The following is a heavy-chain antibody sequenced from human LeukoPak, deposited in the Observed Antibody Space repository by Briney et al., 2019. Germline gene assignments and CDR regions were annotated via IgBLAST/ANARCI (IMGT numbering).Heavy chain of an antibody. V-gene: IGHV3-21*01. J-gene: IGHJ4*02. CDR2: ISSSSSYI. CDR3: ATNQRSIYGSDY. Sequence: PGGSLRLSCAASGFTFSSYSMNWVRRAPGKGLEWVSSISSSSSYIYYADSVKGRFTISRDNAKNSLYLQMNSLRAEDTAVYYCATNQRSIYGSDYWGQGTLVTVSS. D-gene: IGHD2-21*01. CDR1: GFTFSSYS.